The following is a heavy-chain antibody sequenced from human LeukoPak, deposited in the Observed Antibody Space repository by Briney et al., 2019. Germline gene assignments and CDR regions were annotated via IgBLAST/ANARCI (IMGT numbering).Heavy chain of an antibody. CDR3: AKVYSYGYYFDY. CDR2: ISGSGGST. V-gene: IGHV3-23*01. J-gene: IGHJ4*02. Sequence: GGSLRLSCAASGFTFSSYAMSWVRQAPGKGLEWVSAISGSGGSTYYADPVKGRFTISRDNSKNTLYLQMNSLRAEDTAVYYCAKVYSYGYYFDYWGQGTLVTVSS. D-gene: IGHD5-18*01. CDR1: GFTFSSYA.